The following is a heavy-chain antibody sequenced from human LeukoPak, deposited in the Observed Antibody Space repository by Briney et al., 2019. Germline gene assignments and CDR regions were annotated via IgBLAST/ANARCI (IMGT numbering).Heavy chain of an antibody. CDR3: ARGNVPYSSSWKGSGYFDY. Sequence: PGGSLRLSCAASGFTFDDYGMSWVRQAPGKGLEWVSGINWNGGSTGYADSVKGRFTISRDNAKSSLYLQMNSLRAEDTALYHCARGNVPYSSSWKGSGYFDYWGQGTLVTVSS. CDR2: INWNGGST. V-gene: IGHV3-20*01. D-gene: IGHD6-13*01. J-gene: IGHJ4*02. CDR1: GFTFDDYG.